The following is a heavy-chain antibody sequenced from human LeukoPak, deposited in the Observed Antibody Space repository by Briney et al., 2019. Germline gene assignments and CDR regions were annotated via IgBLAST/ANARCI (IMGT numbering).Heavy chain of an antibody. Sequence: SETLSLTCTVSDYSISSGYGYYWGWIRQPPGKGLEWIGNIYHSGITYYDHFNSSLKSRVTISIDTSKNQFSLRPTSVTAADTAVYFCATLVSTRYYFDYWGQGTLVTVSS. CDR3: ATLVSTRYYFDY. V-gene: IGHV4-38-2*02. CDR2: IYHSGIT. CDR1: DYSISSGYGYY. D-gene: IGHD5/OR15-5a*01. J-gene: IGHJ4*02.